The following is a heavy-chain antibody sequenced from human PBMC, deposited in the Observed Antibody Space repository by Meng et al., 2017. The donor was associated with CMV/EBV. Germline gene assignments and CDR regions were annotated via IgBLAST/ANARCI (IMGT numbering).Heavy chain of an antibody. CDR1: GFTVSSNY. CDR2: IYSGGST. CDR3: ARGMTGARPHFWSGYVHGGP. Sequence: GGSLRLSCAASGFTVSSNYMSWVRQAPGKGLEWVSVIYSGGSTYYADSVKGRFTISRDNSKNTLYLQMNSLRAEDPAVYYCARGMTGARPHFWSGYVHGGPWGQGTLVTVSS. D-gene: IGHD3-3*02. J-gene: IGHJ5*02. V-gene: IGHV3-53*01.